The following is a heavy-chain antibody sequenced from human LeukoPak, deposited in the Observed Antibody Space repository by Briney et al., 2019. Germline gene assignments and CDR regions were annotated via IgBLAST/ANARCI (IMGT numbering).Heavy chain of an antibody. CDR1: GYTFTANY. Sequence: ASVKVSCKTSGYTFTANYMQWVRQAPGQGLEWMGWINPNSGGTRYAQKFQGRVTMTRDTSISTAYMELSRLRSDDTAVYYCARYRCKTTSGCEDTDAFDMWSQGTMVTVSS. CDR2: INPNSGGT. CDR3: ARYRCKTTSGCEDTDAFDM. D-gene: IGHD2/OR15-2a*01. V-gene: IGHV1-2*02. J-gene: IGHJ3*02.